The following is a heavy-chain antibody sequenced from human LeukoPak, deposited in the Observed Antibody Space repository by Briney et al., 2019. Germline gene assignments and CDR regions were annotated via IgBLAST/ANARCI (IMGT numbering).Heavy chain of an antibody. D-gene: IGHD5-12*01. Sequence: SGTLSLTCAVSGGSISSSNWWSWVRQPPGKGLEWIGEIYHSGSTNYNPSLKSRVTISVDTSKNQFSLKLSSVTAADTAVYYCARHREEQWLSFDYWGQGTLVTVSS. CDR2: IYHSGST. CDR3: ARHREEQWLSFDY. J-gene: IGHJ4*02. CDR1: GGSISSSNW. V-gene: IGHV4-4*02.